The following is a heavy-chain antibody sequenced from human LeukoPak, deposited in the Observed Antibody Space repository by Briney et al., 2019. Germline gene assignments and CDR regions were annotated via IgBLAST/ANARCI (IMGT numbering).Heavy chain of an antibody. J-gene: IGHJ4*02. CDR1: GFTFSNNW. D-gene: IGHD2-21*01. V-gene: IGHV3-74*03. Sequence: GGSLRLSCADSGFTFSNNWMNWVRQVPGKGLVWVSQINPDGTDTTYADSVKGRFAISRDNAKNTVYLQMNSLTAEDTAVYYCARVYQFVFDYWGQGTLVTVSS. CDR2: INPDGTDT. CDR3: ARVYQFVFDY.